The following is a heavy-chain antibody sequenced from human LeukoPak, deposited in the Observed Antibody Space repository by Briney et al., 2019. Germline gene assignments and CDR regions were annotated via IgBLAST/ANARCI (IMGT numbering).Heavy chain of an antibody. CDR2: FDPEDGET. Sequence: VASVKVSCKVSGYTLTELSMNWVRQAPGKGLEWMGGFDPEDGETIYAQKFQGRVTMTEDTSTDTAYMELSSLRSEDTAVYYCATAEALTSGAFDYWGQGTLVTVSS. CDR3: ATAEALTSGAFDY. CDR1: GYTLTELS. D-gene: IGHD2-15*01. J-gene: IGHJ4*02. V-gene: IGHV1-24*01.